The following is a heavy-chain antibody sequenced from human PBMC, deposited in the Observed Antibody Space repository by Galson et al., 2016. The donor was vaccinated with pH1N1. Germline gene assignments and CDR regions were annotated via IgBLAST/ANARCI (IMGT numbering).Heavy chain of an antibody. V-gene: IGHV3-7*03. J-gene: IGHJ6*02. D-gene: IGHD6-13*01. Sequence: SLRLSCAASGFTFSSYWMSWVHQAPGKGLEWVANIKQDGSEKHYVDSVKGRFTISRDNAKNSLYLQMNSLRAEDTAVYYCARAGSSWDTYYYYYGMDVWGQGATVTVSS. CDR2: IKQDGSEK. CDR1: GFTFSSYW. CDR3: ARAGSSWDTYYYYYGMDV.